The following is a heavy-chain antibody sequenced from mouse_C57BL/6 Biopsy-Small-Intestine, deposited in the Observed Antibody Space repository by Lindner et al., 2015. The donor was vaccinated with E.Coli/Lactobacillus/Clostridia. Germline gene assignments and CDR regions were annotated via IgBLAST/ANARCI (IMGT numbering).Heavy chain of an antibody. V-gene: IGHV1-14*01. D-gene: IGHD2-12*01. Sequence: VQLQESGPELVKPGASMEMSCKASGYTFISYVLHWVRQKPGQGLEWIGYINPYTDDTKYNEKFKGKATLTSDKSSTTAYMELSSLTSEDSAVYYCARSLYYSDALDYWGQGNLSHRLL. CDR1: GYTFISYV. J-gene: IGHJ4*01. CDR2: INPYTDDT. CDR3: ARSLYYSDALDY.